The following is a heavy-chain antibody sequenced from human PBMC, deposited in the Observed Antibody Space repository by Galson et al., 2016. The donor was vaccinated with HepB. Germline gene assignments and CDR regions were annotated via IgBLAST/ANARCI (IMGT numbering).Heavy chain of an antibody. CDR2: IHYSGRP. CDR3: ARVDLEYCTGSDCYSDLGRYNWFDP. V-gene: IGHV4-59*01. J-gene: IGHJ5*02. CDR1: GGSLNNYY. Sequence: SETLSLTCTVSGGSLNNYYWSWIRQSPEEGLEWIGYIHYSGRPTYNPSLKSRVPISVDTSKNQFSLKLTSVTAADTAVYFCARVDLEYCTGSDCYSDLGRYNWFDPWGQGTLVTVSS. D-gene: IGHD2-21*02.